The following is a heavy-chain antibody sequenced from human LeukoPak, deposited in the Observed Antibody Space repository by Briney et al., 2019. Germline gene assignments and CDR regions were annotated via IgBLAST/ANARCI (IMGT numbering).Heavy chain of an antibody. Sequence: GRSLRLSCAASGFTFSDAWMSWVRQAPGMGLEWVGGIKSKTDGGKKGYSAPVKGRFTISRDDSKNTLYLQMNSLKTEDTAVYYCTADMPASSRAADYWGQGTLVTVSS. CDR3: TADMPASSRAADY. J-gene: IGHJ4*02. CDR2: IKSKTDGGKK. CDR1: GFTFSDAW. D-gene: IGHD2-15*01. V-gene: IGHV3-15*01.